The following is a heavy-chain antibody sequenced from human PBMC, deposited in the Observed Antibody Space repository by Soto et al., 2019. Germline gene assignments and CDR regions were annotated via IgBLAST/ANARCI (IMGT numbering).Heavy chain of an antibody. CDR3: ARFYYGDYDDY. V-gene: IGHV4-34*01. D-gene: IGHD4-17*01. Sequence: QVQLQQWGAGLLKPSETLSLTCAVYGGSFSGYYWSWIRQPPGKGLEWIGEINHRGSTNYNPSLKSRVTISVDTSQNQFSLKLSSVTAADTAVYYCARFYYGDYDDYWGQGTLVTVSS. CDR2: INHRGST. J-gene: IGHJ4*02. CDR1: GGSFSGYY.